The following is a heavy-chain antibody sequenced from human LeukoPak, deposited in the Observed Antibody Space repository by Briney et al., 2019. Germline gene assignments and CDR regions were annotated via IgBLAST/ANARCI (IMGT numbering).Heavy chain of an antibody. V-gene: IGHV1-18*01. CDR1: GYTFTSYG. Sequence: ASVKVSCKASGYTFTSYGISWVRQAPGQGLEWMGWISAYNGNTNYAQKLQGRVTMTTDTSTSTAYMELRSLRSEDTAVYYCARGPYGDYLGADYYYYYMDVWGKGTTVTISS. J-gene: IGHJ6*03. CDR2: ISAYNGNT. D-gene: IGHD4-17*01. CDR3: ARGPYGDYLGADYYYYYMDV.